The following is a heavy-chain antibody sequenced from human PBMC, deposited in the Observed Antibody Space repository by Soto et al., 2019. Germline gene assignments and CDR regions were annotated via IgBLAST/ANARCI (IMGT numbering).Heavy chain of an antibody. Sequence: PAETLSLTCAVSGGSIISGGYSFNWIRQPPGNGLEWIGYIYHSGSTYYNPSLKSRVTISVDRSKNQFSLKLSSVTAADTAVYYCAREGAGFDYWGQGTLVTVSS. J-gene: IGHJ4*02. V-gene: IGHV4-30-2*01. CDR3: AREGAGFDY. CDR2: IYHSGST. D-gene: IGHD6-19*01. CDR1: GGSIISGGYS.